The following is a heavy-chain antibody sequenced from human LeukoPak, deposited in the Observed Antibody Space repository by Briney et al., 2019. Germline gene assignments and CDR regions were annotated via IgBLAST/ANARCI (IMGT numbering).Heavy chain of an antibody. CDR2: ISSSSSTI. V-gene: IGHV3-48*01. Sequence: GGSLRLSCAASGFTFSSYSMNWVRQAPGKGLEWVSYISSSSSTIYYADSVKGRFTISRDNAKNSLYLQMNSLRAEDTSVYYCTGNYYGSGSYADFDYWGQGTLVTVSS. J-gene: IGHJ4*02. D-gene: IGHD3-10*01. CDR3: TGNYYGSGSYADFDY. CDR1: GFTFSSYS.